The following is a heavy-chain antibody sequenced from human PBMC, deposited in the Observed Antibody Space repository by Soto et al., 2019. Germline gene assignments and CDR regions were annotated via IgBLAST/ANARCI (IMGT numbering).Heavy chain of an antibody. CDR3: ARHLGVTGGYSYGYGWFDP. J-gene: IGHJ5*02. CDR1: GGSISSYY. D-gene: IGHD5-18*01. V-gene: IGHV4-59*08. Sequence: SETLSLTCTVSGGSISSYYWSWIRQPPGKGLEWIGYIYYSGSTNYNPSLKSRVTISVDTSKNQFSLKLSSVTAADTAVDYCARHLGVTGGYSYGYGWFDPWGQGTLVTVSS. CDR2: IYYSGST.